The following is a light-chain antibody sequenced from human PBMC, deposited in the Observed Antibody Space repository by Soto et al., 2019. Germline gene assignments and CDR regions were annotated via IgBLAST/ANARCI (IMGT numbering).Light chain of an antibody. J-gene: IGLJ2*01. CDR3: ATWDASLNGRVV. V-gene: IGLV1-44*01. Sequence: QSVLTQPPSASGTPGQRVTISCSGSSSNIGSKYVYWYQQLPGTAPKLLIYTNNQRPSGVPDRFSGSKSGTSASLAISGLQSEDEADYYCATWDASLNGRVVFGGGTKVTVL. CDR1: SSNIGSKY. CDR2: TNN.